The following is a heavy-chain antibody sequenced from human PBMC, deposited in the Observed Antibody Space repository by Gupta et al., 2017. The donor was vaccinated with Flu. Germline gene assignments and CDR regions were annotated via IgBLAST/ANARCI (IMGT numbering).Heavy chain of an antibody. J-gene: IGHJ3*02. CDR1: GFPFSSCG. Sequence: QVQLVESGGGVVQPGRSLRLSCAASGFPFSSCGMPWVRQAPGKGLEWVAVISYDGSNKYYADSVKGRFTISRDNSKNTLYLQMNSLRAEDTAVYYCAKGGWDYMYAFDIWGQGTMVTVSS. D-gene: IGHD4-11*01. CDR3: AKGGWDYMYAFDI. CDR2: ISYDGSNK. V-gene: IGHV3-30*18.